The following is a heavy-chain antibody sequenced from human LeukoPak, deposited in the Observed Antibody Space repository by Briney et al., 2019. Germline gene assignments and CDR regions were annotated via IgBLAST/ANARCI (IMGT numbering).Heavy chain of an antibody. Sequence: SETLSLTCTVSGGSITSKNYYWGWIRQSPGKGLEWIGSIHYSGSSYYNPSLKSRVFISVDTSKSQFFLRVSSVTVADTAIHYCARQQGYYDFETATAFPPYYFDSWGLGTLVTSSS. CDR1: GGSITSKNYY. CDR2: IHYSGSS. J-gene: IGHJ4*02. D-gene: IGHD3-3*01. V-gene: IGHV4-39*01. CDR3: ARQQGYYDFETATAFPPYYFDS.